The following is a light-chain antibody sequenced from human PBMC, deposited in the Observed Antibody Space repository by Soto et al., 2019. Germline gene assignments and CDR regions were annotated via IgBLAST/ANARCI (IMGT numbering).Light chain of an antibody. CDR2: EVS. V-gene: IGLV2-8*01. CDR3: SSYAGSNKSV. J-gene: IGLJ1*01. Sequence: QSALTQPPSASGSPGQSVTISCTGTSSDVGGYNYVSWYQQYAGKAPKLMISEVSKRPSGVPDRFSGSKSGNTASLTVSGRQAEDEADYYCSSYAGSNKSVFGTGTKLTVL. CDR1: SSDVGGYNY.